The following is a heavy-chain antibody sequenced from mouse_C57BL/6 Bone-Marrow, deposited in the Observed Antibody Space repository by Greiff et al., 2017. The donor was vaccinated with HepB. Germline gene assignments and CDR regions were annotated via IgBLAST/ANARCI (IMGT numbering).Heavy chain of an antibody. CDR3: ARSRYYGSSGAMDY. Sequence: QVQLQQPGAELVKPGASVKLSCKASGYTFTSYWMHWVKQRPGQGLEWIGMIHPNSGSTNYNEKFKSKATLTVDKSSSTAYMQLSSLTSEDSAVYYCARSRYYGSSGAMDYWGQGTSVTVSS. CDR2: IHPNSGST. D-gene: IGHD1-1*01. CDR1: GYTFTSYW. J-gene: IGHJ4*01. V-gene: IGHV1-64*01.